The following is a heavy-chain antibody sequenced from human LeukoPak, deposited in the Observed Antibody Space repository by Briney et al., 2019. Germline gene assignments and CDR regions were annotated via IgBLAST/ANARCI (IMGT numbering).Heavy chain of an antibody. CDR1: GFTVSSNY. V-gene: IGHV3-30*02. Sequence: GGSLRLSCAASGFTVSSNYMSWVRQAPGKGLEWVAFIRYDGGNKYYADAVKGRFTISRDNSNNTLYLQMNSLRAEDTAVYYCARDTFGSIDYWGQGILVTVSS. D-gene: IGHD2/OR15-2a*01. CDR2: IRYDGGNK. CDR3: ARDTFGSIDY. J-gene: IGHJ4*02.